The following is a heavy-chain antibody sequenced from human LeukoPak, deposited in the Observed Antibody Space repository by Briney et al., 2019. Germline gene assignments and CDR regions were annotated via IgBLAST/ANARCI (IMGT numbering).Heavy chain of an antibody. Sequence: GGSLRLSCAASGFTFSNAWMSWVRQAPGKGLEWVGRIKSKTDGGTTDYAAPVKGSFTISRDYSKNTLYLQMNSLKTEDTAVYFCTTEDGDSAYFDYWGQGTLVTVSS. CDR1: GFTFSNAW. CDR2: IKSKTDGGTT. J-gene: IGHJ4*02. V-gene: IGHV3-15*01. D-gene: IGHD4-17*01. CDR3: TTEDGDSAYFDY.